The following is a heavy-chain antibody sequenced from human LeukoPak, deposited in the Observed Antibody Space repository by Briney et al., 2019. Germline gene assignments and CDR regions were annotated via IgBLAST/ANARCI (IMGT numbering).Heavy chain of an antibody. Sequence: GGSLRLSCAASGFAFLNYGMSWVRQAPGKGLEWVSAISGSGVTTYYAGSVKGRFTISRDNSKNTLYLQMNSLRAEDTAVYYCAKDRVGATLYFDYWGQGTLVTVSS. CDR3: AKDRVGATLYFDY. D-gene: IGHD1-26*01. V-gene: IGHV3-23*01. CDR1: GFAFLNYG. CDR2: ISGSGVTT. J-gene: IGHJ4*02.